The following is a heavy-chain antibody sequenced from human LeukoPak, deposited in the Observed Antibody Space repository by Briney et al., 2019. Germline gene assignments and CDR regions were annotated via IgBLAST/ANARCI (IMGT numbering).Heavy chain of an antibody. V-gene: IGHV1-3*03. CDR1: GYTFTSYD. CDR3: ARTLRRSSGYDAFDI. CDR2: INAGNGNT. D-gene: IGHD3-22*01. Sequence: ASVKVSCKASGYTFTSYDINWVRQATGQRLEWMGWINAGNGNTKYSQEFQGRVTITRDTSASTAYMELSSLRSEDMAVYYCARTLRRSSGYDAFDIWGQGTMVTVSS. J-gene: IGHJ3*02.